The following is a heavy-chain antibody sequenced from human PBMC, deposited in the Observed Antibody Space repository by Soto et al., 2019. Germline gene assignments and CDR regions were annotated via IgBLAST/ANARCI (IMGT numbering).Heavy chain of an antibody. Sequence: QVQLVQSGAEVKKPGASVKVSCKASGYSFINFYVHWVRQAPGQGLVWMGIINFSGGGTTYAQKFQGTVTMTRDTSTNTVYMQLTSLRADDTAVYYCARGAAVAGGNNWFDPWGQGTLVTVSS. CDR2: INFSGGGT. D-gene: IGHD6-19*01. J-gene: IGHJ5*02. V-gene: IGHV1-46*01. CDR3: ARGAAVAGGNNWFDP. CDR1: GYSFINFY.